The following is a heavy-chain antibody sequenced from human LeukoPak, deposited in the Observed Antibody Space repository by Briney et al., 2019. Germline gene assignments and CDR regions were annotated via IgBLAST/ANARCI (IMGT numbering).Heavy chain of an antibody. CDR2: INHSGST. D-gene: IGHD3-10*01. J-gene: IGHJ4*02. CDR3: ATDDRNYYGSGSYPGLFDY. CDR1: GGSFSGYY. V-gene: IGHV4-34*01. Sequence: SETLSITCAVYGGSFSGYYWSWIRQPPGRGLEWIGEINHSGSTNYNPSLKSRVTISVDASKNQFSLKLSSVTAADTAVYYCATDDRNYYGSGSYPGLFDYWGQGTLVTVSS.